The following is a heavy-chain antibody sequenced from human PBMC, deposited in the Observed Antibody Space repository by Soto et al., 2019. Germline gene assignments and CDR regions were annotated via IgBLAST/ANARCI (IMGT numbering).Heavy chain of an antibody. V-gene: IGHV4-4*02. Sequence: SETLSLTCAVSGGSISSSNWWSWVRQPAGKGLEWIGEIYHSGSTNYNPSLKSRVTISVDKSKNQFSLKLSSVTAADTAVYYCARLLKITIFGPNPNYGMDVWGQGTTVT. CDR2: IYHSGST. J-gene: IGHJ6*02. CDR3: ARLLKITIFGPNPNYGMDV. D-gene: IGHD3-3*01. CDR1: GGSISSSNW.